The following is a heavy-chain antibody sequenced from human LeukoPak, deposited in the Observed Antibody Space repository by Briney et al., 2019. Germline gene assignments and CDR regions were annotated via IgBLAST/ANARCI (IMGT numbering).Heavy chain of an antibody. V-gene: IGHV4-30-4*01. CDR1: GGSISSGDYY. J-gene: IGHJ4*02. D-gene: IGHD6-13*01. CDR2: ICYSGST. Sequence: PSETLSLTCTVSGGSISSGDYYWSWIRQPPGKGLEWIGYICYSGSTYYNPSLKSRVTISVDTSKNQFSLKLSSVTAADTAVYYCAREVGAAAGTRDYFDYWGQGTLVTVSS. CDR3: AREVGAAAGTRDYFDY.